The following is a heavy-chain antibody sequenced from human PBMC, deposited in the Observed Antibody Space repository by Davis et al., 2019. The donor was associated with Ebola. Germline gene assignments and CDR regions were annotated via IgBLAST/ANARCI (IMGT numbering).Heavy chain of an antibody. J-gene: IGHJ6*02. D-gene: IGHD3-10*01. Sequence: SVKVSCKASGGTFSSYAISWVRQAPGQGLEWMGGIIPIFGTANYAQKFQGRVTITADESTSTAYMELSSLRSEDTAVYYCAREFVDYYGSGSYYYYYGMDVWGQGTTVTVSS. CDR1: GGTFSSYA. V-gene: IGHV1-69*13. CDR2: IIPIFGTA. CDR3: AREFVDYYGSGSYYYYYGMDV.